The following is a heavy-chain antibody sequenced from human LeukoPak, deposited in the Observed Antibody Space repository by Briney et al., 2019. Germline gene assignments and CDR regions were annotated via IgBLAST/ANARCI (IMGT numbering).Heavy chain of an antibody. CDR2: ISGSGDST. V-gene: IGHV3-23*01. CDR3: AKYGAPGWSGYLDY. J-gene: IGHJ4*02. Sequence: GGSLRLSCAASGFAFSNYCVTWVRQAPGKALEWVSSISGSGDSTYYADSVKGRFTISRDNSKNTLYLQMYSLRVEDTAIYYCAKYGAPGWSGYLDYWGQGTLVTVSS. D-gene: IGHD4/OR15-4a*01. CDR1: GFAFSNYC.